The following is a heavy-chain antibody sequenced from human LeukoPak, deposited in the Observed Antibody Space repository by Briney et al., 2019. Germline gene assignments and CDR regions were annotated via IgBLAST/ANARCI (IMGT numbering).Heavy chain of an antibody. Sequence: PSETLSLTCSVSGASISSHYWSWIRQSPGKGLEWIGYIYYGGSTNYNPSLKSRVTISVDTSKNQFSLKLSSVTAADTAVYYCARVGGCSTTTCSWKYYNYYMGVWGKGTTVTVSS. CDR3: ARVGGCSTTTCSWKYYNYYMGV. V-gene: IGHV4-59*11. CDR1: GASISSHY. J-gene: IGHJ6*03. CDR2: IYYGGST. D-gene: IGHD2-2*01.